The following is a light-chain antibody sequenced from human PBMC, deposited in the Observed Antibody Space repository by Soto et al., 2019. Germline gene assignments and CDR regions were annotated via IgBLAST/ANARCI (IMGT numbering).Light chain of an antibody. CDR3: QQRSNWPQT. CDR1: QSVSSN. J-gene: IGKJ1*01. V-gene: IGKV3-15*01. Sequence: EIVMTQSPATLSVSPGERATLSCRASQSVSSNLAWYQQKPGQAPRLLIYGASTRATGIPARFSGSGSGTEFTLTKDCLEPEDLAVYYSQQRSNWPQTFGQGTKVDIK. CDR2: GAS.